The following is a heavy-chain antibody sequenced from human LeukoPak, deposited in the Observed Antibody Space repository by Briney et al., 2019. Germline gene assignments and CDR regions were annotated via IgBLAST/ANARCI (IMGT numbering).Heavy chain of an antibody. CDR1: GYTFTSYA. Sequence: ASVKVSCKASGYTFTSYAMNWVRQAPGQGLEWMGWINTNTGNPTYAQGFTGRFVFSLDTSVSTAYLQISSLKAEDTAVYYCSSPLEPYGVKQVEVDYWGQGTLVTVSS. V-gene: IGHV7-4-1*02. CDR2: INTNTGNP. D-gene: IGHD4-17*01. CDR3: SSPLEPYGVKQVEVDY. J-gene: IGHJ4*02.